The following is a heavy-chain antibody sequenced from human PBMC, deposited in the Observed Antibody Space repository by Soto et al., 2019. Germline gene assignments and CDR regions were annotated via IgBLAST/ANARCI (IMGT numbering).Heavy chain of an antibody. J-gene: IGHJ6*02. CDR2: IFHNGNT. D-gene: IGHD3-16*02. V-gene: IGHV4-4*02. CDR1: GGSISSSNW. Sequence: QVQLQESGPGLVEPSGTLSLTCAVSGGSISSSNWWSWVRQPPGKGLEWVGEIFHNGNTYSNPSLTGRVTMSVDKSKNQSSLNLNSVTAADTAVYYCASRSYAMDIWGQGTTVTVSS. CDR3: ASRSYAMDI.